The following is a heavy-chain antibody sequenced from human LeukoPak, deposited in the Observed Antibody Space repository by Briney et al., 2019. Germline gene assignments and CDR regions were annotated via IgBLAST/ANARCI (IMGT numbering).Heavy chain of an antibody. CDR3: ARGARAGYNLEPFDY. V-gene: IGHV4-59*08. CDR1: GGSMSSYY. Sequence: SETLSLTCNVSGGSMSSYYWSWIRQPPGNGLEWLGYIYYSGSTKYNPSLKSRVTISVDTSKNQFSLKLSSVTAADTAVYYCARGARAGYNLEPFDYWGQGTLVTVSS. CDR2: IYYSGST. J-gene: IGHJ4*02. D-gene: IGHD5-24*01.